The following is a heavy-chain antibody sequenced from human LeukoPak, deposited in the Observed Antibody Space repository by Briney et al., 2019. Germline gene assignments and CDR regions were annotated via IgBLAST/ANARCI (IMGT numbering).Heavy chain of an antibody. V-gene: IGHV4-38-2*02. D-gene: IGHD3/OR15-3a*01. CDR2: IYHSGST. CDR1: GYSISSGYY. J-gene: IGHJ4*02. CDR3: ARQTGSGLFTLP. Sequence: PSETLSLTCTVSGYSISSGYYWGWIRQPPGKGLEWIGSIYHSGSTYYNPSLKSRVTISVDTSKNQFSLRLTSVTAADTAMYYCARQTGSGLFTLPGGQGTLVTVSS.